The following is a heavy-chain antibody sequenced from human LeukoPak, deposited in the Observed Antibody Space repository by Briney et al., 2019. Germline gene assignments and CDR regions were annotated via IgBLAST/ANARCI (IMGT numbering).Heavy chain of an antibody. CDR2: ISSSSSYI. CDR3: ARSAASYYYYGMDV. D-gene: IGHD6-13*01. J-gene: IGHJ6*02. V-gene: IGHV3-21*01. Sequence: GGSLRLSCAASGFTFSSYSINWVRQAPGKGLEWVSSISSSSSYIYYADSVKGRFTISRDNAKNSLYLQMNSLRAEDTAVYYCARSAASYYYYGMDVWGQGTTVTVSS. CDR1: GFTFSSYS.